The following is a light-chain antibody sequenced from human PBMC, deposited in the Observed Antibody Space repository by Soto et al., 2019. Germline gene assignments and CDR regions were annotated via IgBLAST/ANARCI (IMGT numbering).Light chain of an antibody. CDR2: RAS. V-gene: IGKV3-15*01. J-gene: IGKJ1*01. CDR3: HQYENWPQT. CDR1: QSISSN. Sequence: DIVMTQSPATLSVSPWERATLSCRASQSISSNLAWYQQKPGQAPRLLIYRASTRATGIPARFSGSGSGTEFTLTISCLQSEDFALYYCHQYENWPQTFGQGTKVEI.